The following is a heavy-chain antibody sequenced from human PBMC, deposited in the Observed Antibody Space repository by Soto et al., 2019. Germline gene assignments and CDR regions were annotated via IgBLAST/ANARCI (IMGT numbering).Heavy chain of an antibody. CDR2: INPTVGST. V-gene: IGHV1-46*01. CDR3: AREVNTVIMPGDTEDYSGLDV. Sequence: ASVKVSCKASGYVFSSSFVHWVRQAPGQGLEWMAMINPTVGSTSYAHNFQGRIAVTRDTSTATVYLDLSSLRSADTAIYYCAREVNTVIMPGDTEDYSGLDVWGQGTTLTVSS. D-gene: IGHD2-21*02. J-gene: IGHJ6*02. CDR1: GYVFSSSF.